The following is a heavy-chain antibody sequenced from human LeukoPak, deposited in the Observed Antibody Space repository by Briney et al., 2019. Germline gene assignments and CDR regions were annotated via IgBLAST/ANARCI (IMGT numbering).Heavy chain of an antibody. CDR1: GGSISSSY. CDR3: AREDMYYYDSSGYYDY. D-gene: IGHD3-22*01. V-gene: IGHV4-59*01. Sequence: SETLSLTCTASGGSISSSYWSWIRQPPGKGLEWIGYIYYSGSTNYNPSLKSRVTISVDTSKNQFSLKLSSVTAADTAVYYCAREDMYYYDSSGYYDYWGQGTLVTVSS. CDR2: IYYSGST. J-gene: IGHJ4*02.